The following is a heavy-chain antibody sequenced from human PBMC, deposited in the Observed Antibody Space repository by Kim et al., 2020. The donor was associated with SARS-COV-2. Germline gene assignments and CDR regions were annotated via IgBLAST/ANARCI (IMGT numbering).Heavy chain of an antibody. CDR3: ARGRRYCSSTSCSQYYFDY. D-gene: IGHD2-2*01. V-gene: IGHV3-11*06. Sequence: SYISSSSYTNYADSVKGRFTISRDNAKNSLYLQMNSLRAEDTAVYYCARGRRYCSSTSCSQYYFDYWGQGTLVTVSS. J-gene: IGHJ4*02. CDR2: ISSSSYT.